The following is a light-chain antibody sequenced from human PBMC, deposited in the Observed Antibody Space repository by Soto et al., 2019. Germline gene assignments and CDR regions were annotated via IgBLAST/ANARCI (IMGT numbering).Light chain of an antibody. Sequence: DIQMTQSPSSLSASVGDSVTITCRASQSINNYLSWYQQKPGKAPKLLINVASTLQGGVPSRLSGSESVTEFNLAISSLQPEDAATYYCQQSFSTPHTFGGGTRVQIK. CDR3: QQSFSTPHT. V-gene: IGKV1-39*01. CDR2: VAS. CDR1: QSINNY. J-gene: IGKJ4*01.